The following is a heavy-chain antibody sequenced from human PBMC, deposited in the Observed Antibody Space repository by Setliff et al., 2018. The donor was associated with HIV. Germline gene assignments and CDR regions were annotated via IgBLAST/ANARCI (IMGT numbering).Heavy chain of an antibody. CDR3: ARGQGCGGGCHYAFEM. D-gene: IGHD2-21*02. V-gene: IGHV4-39*01. J-gene: IGHJ3*02. CDR2: IYHSGST. CDR1: GGSISSSRYY. Sequence: KTSETLSLTCTVSGGSISSSRYYWGWIRQPPGKGLEWIGNIYHSGSTYYMPSLQSRVTISVDMSKNQFSLNLNSVTAADTAVYYCARGQGCGGGCHYAFEMWGQGTMVTVSS.